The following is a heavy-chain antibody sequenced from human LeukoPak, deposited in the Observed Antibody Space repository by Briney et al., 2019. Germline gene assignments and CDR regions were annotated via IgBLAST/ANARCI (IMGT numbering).Heavy chain of an antibody. CDR1: GITFSHYW. D-gene: IGHD5-18*01. V-gene: IGHV3-74*01. J-gene: IGHJ4*02. CDR3: ARSGYSYGFYFDY. Sequence: GGSLRLSCEASGITFSHYWMHWARQAPGKGLVWVSRTNTDGSSTSYMDSVKGRFTISRDNAKNTIYLQMNSLRAEDTAVYYCARSGYSYGFYFDYWGQGALVTVSS. CDR2: TNTDGSST.